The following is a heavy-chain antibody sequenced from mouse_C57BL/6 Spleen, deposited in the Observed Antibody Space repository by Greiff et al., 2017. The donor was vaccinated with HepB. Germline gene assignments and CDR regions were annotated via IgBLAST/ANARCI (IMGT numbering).Heavy chain of an antibody. CDR3: TSYNDYDGPDY. Sequence: QVQLQQSGAELVRTGASVTLSCKAAGYTFTDYEMHWVKQTPVHGLEWIGAIDPETGGTAYNQKFKGKAILTADKSSSTAYMELRSLTSEDSGVYYCTSYNDYDGPDYWGQGTTLTVSS. J-gene: IGHJ2*01. CDR1: GYTFTDYE. D-gene: IGHD2-4*01. V-gene: IGHV1-15*01. CDR2: IDPETGGT.